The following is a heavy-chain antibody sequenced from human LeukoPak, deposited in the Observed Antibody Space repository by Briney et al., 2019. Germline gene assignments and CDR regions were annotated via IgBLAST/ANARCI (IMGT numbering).Heavy chain of an antibody. J-gene: IGHJ3*02. D-gene: IGHD6-6*01. CDR2: IYYSGGT. V-gene: IGHV4-59*08. CDR3: ARLRSDAFDI. Sequence: RSSETLSLTCTVSGGSISSYYWSWIRQPPGKGLEWIGYIYYSGGTNYNPSLKSRASISVDTSKNQFSLKLSSVTAADTAVYYCARLRSDAFDIWGQGTMVTVSS. CDR1: GGSISSYY.